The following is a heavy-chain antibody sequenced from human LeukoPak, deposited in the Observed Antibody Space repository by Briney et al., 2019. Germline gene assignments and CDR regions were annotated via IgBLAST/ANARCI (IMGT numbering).Heavy chain of an antibody. J-gene: IGHJ4*02. D-gene: IGHD6-19*01. CDR2: ISYDGTNK. CDR3: ARGGSGWCFDY. Sequence: SGGSLRLSCAASGFTFINYGMHWVRQAPGKGLEWVAVISYDGTNKYYADSVKGRFTISRDNSKNSLYLQMDSLRDEDTAVYYCARGGSGWCFDYWGQGTLVTVSA. CDR1: GFTFINYG. V-gene: IGHV3-30*03.